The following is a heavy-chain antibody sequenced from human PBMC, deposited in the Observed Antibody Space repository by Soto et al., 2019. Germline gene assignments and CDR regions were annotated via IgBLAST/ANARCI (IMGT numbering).Heavy chain of an antibody. CDR2: ISGSGGST. V-gene: IGHV3-23*01. Sequence: GGSLRLSCAASGFTFSSYAMSWVRQAPGKGLEWVSAISGSGGSTYYADSVKGRFTISRDNSKNTLYLQMNSLRAEDTAVYYCAKDHSGPLGWYHGGAFDIWGQGTMVTVSS. CDR3: AKDHSGPLGWYHGGAFDI. CDR1: GFTFSSYA. J-gene: IGHJ3*02. D-gene: IGHD6-19*01.